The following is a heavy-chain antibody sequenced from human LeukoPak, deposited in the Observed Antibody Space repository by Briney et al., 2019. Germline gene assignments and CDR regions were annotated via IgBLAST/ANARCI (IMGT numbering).Heavy chain of an antibody. Sequence: GGSLRLSCAASGFTFSSYAMSWVRQAPGKGLEWVSAISGSGGSTYYADSVKGRFTISRDNSKNTLYLQMNSLRAEDTAVHYCAKEPQYYYDSSGYFDYWGQGALVTVSS. CDR2: ISGSGGST. J-gene: IGHJ4*02. CDR3: AKEPQYYYDSSGYFDY. D-gene: IGHD3-22*01. CDR1: GFTFSSYA. V-gene: IGHV3-23*01.